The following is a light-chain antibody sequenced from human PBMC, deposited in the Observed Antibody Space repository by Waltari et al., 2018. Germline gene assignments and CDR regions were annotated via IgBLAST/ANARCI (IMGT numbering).Light chain of an antibody. Sequence: DIVLTQSPAILSLSPGERASLSCRASQSVTNYLAWTQQKPCQAPRLLIYHTSNRATGIPARFSGSGFGTDFTLTISSLEPEDFAVYYCQQRRDWPLTFGGGTKVEIK. CDR3: QQRRDWPLT. CDR1: QSVTNY. CDR2: HTS. J-gene: IGKJ4*01. V-gene: IGKV3-11*01.